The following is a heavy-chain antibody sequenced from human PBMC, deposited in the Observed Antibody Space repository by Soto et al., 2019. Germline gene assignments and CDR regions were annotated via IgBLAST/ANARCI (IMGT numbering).Heavy chain of an antibody. J-gene: IGHJ4*02. CDR1: GGSISSYY. CDR3: ARAKYSSGWPYFDY. CDR2: IYTSGST. D-gene: IGHD6-19*01. V-gene: IGHV4-4*07. Sequence: QVQLQESGPGLVKPSETLSLTCTVSGGSISSYYWSWIRQPPGKGLEWIGRIYTSGSTNYNPSLKSRVTMSVDTSKNQFSLKLSSVTAADTAVYYWARAKYSSGWPYFDYWGQGTLVTVSS.